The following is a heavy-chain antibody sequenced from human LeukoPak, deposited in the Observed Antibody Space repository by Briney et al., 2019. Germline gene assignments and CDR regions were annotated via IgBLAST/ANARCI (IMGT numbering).Heavy chain of an antibody. CDR3: REARSPLPVTHSGDY. Sequence: SETLSLTCSVSLGSISSSDYYWGWIRQSPGKGLEWIGTMFYNGATKTNPSLSSRVSMSIDTSMNQFSLKLRSVTAADTAVYWAREARSPLPVTHSGDYWGQGTLVTVSS. J-gene: IGHJ4*02. CDR1: LGSISSSDYY. CDR2: MFYNGAT. V-gene: IGHV4-39*07. D-gene: IGHD2-2*01.